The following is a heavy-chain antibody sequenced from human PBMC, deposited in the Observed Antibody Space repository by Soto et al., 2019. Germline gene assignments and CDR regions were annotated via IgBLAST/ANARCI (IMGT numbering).Heavy chain of an antibody. Sequence: XTLSLTCTVSGGSISTGIKYWGWVRQPPGKALEFIGYMYKTGETLLNSSLKSRVTLSMETSKNQFSLTLSYVTAADTAVYFCMKAHESGDLLGMSVWGPGTTVTVSS. V-gene: IGHV4-61*01. CDR2: MYKTGET. D-gene: IGHD3-10*01. J-gene: IGHJ6*02. CDR1: GGSISTGIKY. CDR3: MKAHESGDLLGMSV.